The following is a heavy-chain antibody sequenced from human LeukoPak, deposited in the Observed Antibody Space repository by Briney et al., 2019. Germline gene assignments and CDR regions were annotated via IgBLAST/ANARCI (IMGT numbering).Heavy chain of an antibody. CDR2: ISYDGSNK. Sequence: GGSLGLSCAASGFTFSSYAMHWVRQAPGKGLEWVAVISYDGSNKYYADSVKGRFTIPRDNSKNTLYLQMNSLRAEDTAVYYCASTRSRSGSSYYFDYWGQGTLVTVSS. J-gene: IGHJ4*02. D-gene: IGHD3-22*01. V-gene: IGHV3-30-3*01. CDR1: GFTFSSYA. CDR3: ASTRSRSGSSYYFDY.